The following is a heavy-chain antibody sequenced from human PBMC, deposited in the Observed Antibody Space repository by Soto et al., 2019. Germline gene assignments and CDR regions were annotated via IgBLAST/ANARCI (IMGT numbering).Heavy chain of an antibody. V-gene: IGHV1-18*01. J-gene: IGHJ3*02. CDR2: ISAYNGNT. CDR3: ARDGYSSIHSRVAFDI. CDR1: GYTFTSYG. D-gene: IGHD5-18*01. Sequence: ASVKVSCKASGYTFTSYGISWVRQAPGQGLEWMGWISAYNGNTNYAQRLQGRVTMTTDTSTSTAYMELRSLRSDDTAVYYCARDGYSSIHSRVAFDIWGQGTMVTVSS.